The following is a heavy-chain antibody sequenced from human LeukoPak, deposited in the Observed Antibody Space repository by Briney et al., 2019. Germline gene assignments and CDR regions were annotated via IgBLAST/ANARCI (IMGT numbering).Heavy chain of an antibody. Sequence: SETLSLTCTVSGDSFSSSSHYWGWLRQPPGRGLEWIGSIRNSGNAYYSPSLKSRVTISVDTSKNQFSLKLSSVTAADTAVYYCARHVYGEYGPGDYWGQGILVTVSS. CDR3: ARHVYGEYGPGDY. CDR2: IRNSGNA. D-gene: IGHD4-17*01. CDR1: GDSFSSSSHY. J-gene: IGHJ4*02. V-gene: IGHV4-39*01.